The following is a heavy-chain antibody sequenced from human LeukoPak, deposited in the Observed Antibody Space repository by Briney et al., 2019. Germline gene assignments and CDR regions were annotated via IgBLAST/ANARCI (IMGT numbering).Heavy chain of an antibody. CDR2: ISYDGSDK. V-gene: IGHV3-30*03. J-gene: IGHJ3*02. D-gene: IGHD4-17*01. CDR1: GFTFTSYG. Sequence: GRSLRLSCAASGFTFTSYGMHWVRQAPGKGLEWVAVISYDGSDKSYADSVKGRFTISRDNSKNTLYLQMNSLRAEDTAVYYCARPKTTVTTNDAFDIWGQGTMVTVSS. CDR3: ARPKTTVTTNDAFDI.